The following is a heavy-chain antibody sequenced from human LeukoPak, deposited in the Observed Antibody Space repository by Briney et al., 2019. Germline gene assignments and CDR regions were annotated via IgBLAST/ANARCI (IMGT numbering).Heavy chain of an antibody. D-gene: IGHD4-23*01. CDR2: IIPIVGST. Sequence: GASVKVSCKASGYTFTSYDISWVRQAPGQGLEWMGRIIPIVGSTNYAEKLQGRVTITADTSTVYMELSSLRSEDTAVYYCARHYGGLDDYWGQGTLIIVSS. J-gene: IGHJ4*02. V-gene: IGHV1-69*11. CDR3: ARHYGGLDDY. CDR1: GYTFTSYD.